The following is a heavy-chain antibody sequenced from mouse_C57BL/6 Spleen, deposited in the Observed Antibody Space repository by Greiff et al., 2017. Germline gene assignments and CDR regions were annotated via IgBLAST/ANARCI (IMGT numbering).Heavy chain of an antibody. CDR2: INPNNGGT. Sequence: EVQLQQSGPELVKPGASVKISCKASGYTFTDYYMNWVKQSHGKSLEWIGDINPNNGGTSYNQKFKGKATLTVDKSSSTAYMELRSLTSEDSAVYYCARWATVVDYFDYWGQGTTLTVSS. CDR1: GYTFTDYY. CDR3: ARWATVVDYFDY. V-gene: IGHV1-26*01. D-gene: IGHD1-1*01. J-gene: IGHJ2*01.